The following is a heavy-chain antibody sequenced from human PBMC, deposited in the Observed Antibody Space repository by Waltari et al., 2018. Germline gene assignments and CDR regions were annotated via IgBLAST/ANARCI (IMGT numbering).Heavy chain of an antibody. CDR1: GGSFSGYY. Sequence: QLQLQESGPGLVKPSETLSLTCAVYGGSFSGYYWSWIRQPPGKGLEWIGEINHSGSTNYNPALKSRVTISVDTSKNQFSLKLSSVTAADTAVYYCARDRSVGDSRGFDYWGQGTLVTVSS. V-gene: IGHV4-34*01. CDR3: ARDRSVGDSRGFDY. J-gene: IGHJ4*02. CDR2: INHSGST. D-gene: IGHD4-17*01.